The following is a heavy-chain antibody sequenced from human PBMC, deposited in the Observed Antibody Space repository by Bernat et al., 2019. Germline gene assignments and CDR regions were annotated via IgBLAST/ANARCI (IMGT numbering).Heavy chain of an antibody. D-gene: IGHD5-24*01. CDR1: GGSFSDYY. CDR2: INHSGRT. V-gene: IGHV4-34*01. J-gene: IGHJ4*02. CDR3: ARTAEMTTIYYFDC. Sequence: QVQLQQWGAGLLKPSETQSLTCAVYGGSFSDYYWGWIRQSPGKGLEWIGEINHSGRTSYNPSLRSRATISVDTSKDQLSLKLSSVTAADTAMYYCARTAEMTTIYYFDCWGQGTLVTVSS.